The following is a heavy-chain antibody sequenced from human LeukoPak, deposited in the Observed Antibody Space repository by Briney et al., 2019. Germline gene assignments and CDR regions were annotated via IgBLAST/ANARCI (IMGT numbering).Heavy chain of an antibody. CDR2: INPNSGGT. CDR3: ARDKVKYYYGSGSYFGYFDY. CDR1: GYTFTGYY. Sequence: ASVKVSCKASGYTFTGYYMHWVRQAPGQGLEWMEWINPNSGGTNYAQKFQGRVTMTRDTSISTAYMELSRLRSDDTAVYYCARDKVKYYYGSGSYFGYFDYWGQGTLVTVSS. D-gene: IGHD3-10*01. V-gene: IGHV1-2*02. J-gene: IGHJ4*02.